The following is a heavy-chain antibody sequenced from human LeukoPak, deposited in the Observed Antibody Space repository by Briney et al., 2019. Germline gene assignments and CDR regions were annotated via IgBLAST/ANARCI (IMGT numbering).Heavy chain of an antibody. J-gene: IGHJ5*02. CDR2: IYSTGNT. Sequence: SETLSLTCTVSGGSISSSSYYWGWIRQPPGKGLEWIASIYSTGNTYYNRSLKSRVTISVDTSKNQFSLKLSSVTAADTAVYYCARDNPYYYDSRGSWFDPWGQGTLVTVSS. V-gene: IGHV4-39*07. CDR3: ARDNPYYYDSRGSWFDP. CDR1: GGSISSSSYY. D-gene: IGHD3-22*01.